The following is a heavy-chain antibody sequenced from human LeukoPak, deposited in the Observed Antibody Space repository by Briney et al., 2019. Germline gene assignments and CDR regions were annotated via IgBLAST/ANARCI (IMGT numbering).Heavy chain of an antibody. Sequence: PGGSLRLSCAASGFTVISNYMRWVRRAPGMGLEWVSVIYSGGSTYYADSVKGRFTISRDNSKNTLYLQMNSLRAEDTAVYYCARTPYGAQFDYWGQGTLVTVSS. J-gene: IGHJ4*02. CDR3: ARTPYGAQFDY. V-gene: IGHV3-53*01. CDR2: IYSGGST. D-gene: IGHD4-17*01. CDR1: GFTVISNY.